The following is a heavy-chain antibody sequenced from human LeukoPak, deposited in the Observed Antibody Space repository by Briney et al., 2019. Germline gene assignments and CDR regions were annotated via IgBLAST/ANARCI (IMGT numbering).Heavy chain of an antibody. CDR2: IYTSGRT. Sequence: SETLSLTCTVSGVSVSDYYWSWVRQPPGQGLEWIGDIYTSGRTNYNASLTSGGTISEDSSKNQYTLRLTSVTAADTAGYYWARSGSLHLTMYGWGKGTTVIVSS. CDR3: ARSGSLHLTMYG. D-gene: IGHD1-1*01. J-gene: IGHJ6*04. V-gene: IGHV4-4*09. CDR1: GVSVSDYY.